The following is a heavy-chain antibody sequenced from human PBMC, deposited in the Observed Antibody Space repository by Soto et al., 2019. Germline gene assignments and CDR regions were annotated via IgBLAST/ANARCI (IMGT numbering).Heavy chain of an antibody. CDR1: GFTFSNAW. V-gene: IGHV3-15*01. CDR3: TTDGYIVGGIDY. J-gene: IGHJ4*02. CDR2: IKSKTDGGTT. D-gene: IGHD2-15*01. Sequence: PGGSLRLSCAACGFTFSNAWMSWVRQAPGKGLEWVGRIKSKTDGGTTDYAAPVKGRFTISRDDSKNTLYLQMNSLKTEDTAVYYCTTDGYIVGGIDYWGQGTLVTVSS.